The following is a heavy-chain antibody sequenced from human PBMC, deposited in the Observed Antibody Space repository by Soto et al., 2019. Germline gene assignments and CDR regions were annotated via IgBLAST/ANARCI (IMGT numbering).Heavy chain of an antibody. CDR3: ARDNNAAAAGTGLAGYYYYGMDV. Sequence: QVQLVESGGGVVQPGRFLRLSCAASGFTFSSYAMHWVRQAPGKGLEWVAVISYDGSNKYYADSVKGRFTISRDNSKNTLYLQMNSLRAEDTAVYYCARDNNAAAAGTGLAGYYYYGMDVWGQGTTVTVSS. J-gene: IGHJ6*02. CDR2: ISYDGSNK. D-gene: IGHD6-13*01. CDR1: GFTFSSYA. V-gene: IGHV3-30-3*01.